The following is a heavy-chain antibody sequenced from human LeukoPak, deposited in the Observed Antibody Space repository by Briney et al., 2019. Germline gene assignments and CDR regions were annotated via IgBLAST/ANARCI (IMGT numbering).Heavy chain of an antibody. CDR3: ARSSGWSEYFDY. J-gene: IGHJ4*02. CDR2: IYYSGST. D-gene: IGHD6-19*01. V-gene: IGHV4-39*01. CDR1: GGSISSSSYY. Sequence: SETLSLTCTVSGGSISSSSYYWGWIRPPPGKGLEWIGSIYYSGSTYYNPSLKSRVTISVDTSKNQFSLKLSSVTAADTAVYYCARSSGWSEYFDYWGQGTLVTVSS.